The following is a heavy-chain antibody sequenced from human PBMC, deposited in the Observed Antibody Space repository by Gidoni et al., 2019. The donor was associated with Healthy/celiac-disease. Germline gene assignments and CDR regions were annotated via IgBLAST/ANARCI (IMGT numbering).Heavy chain of an antibody. CDR2: ISSSGSTI. Sequence: EVQLVESGGGLVQPGGSLRLSCAASGFTFSSYEMNWVRQAPGKGLEWVSYISSSGSTIYYADSVKGRFTISRDNAKNSLYLQMNSLRAEDTAVYYCARDSPTVTTDYWGQGTLVTVSS. D-gene: IGHD4-17*01. J-gene: IGHJ4*02. CDR1: GFTFSSYE. CDR3: ARDSPTVTTDY. V-gene: IGHV3-48*03.